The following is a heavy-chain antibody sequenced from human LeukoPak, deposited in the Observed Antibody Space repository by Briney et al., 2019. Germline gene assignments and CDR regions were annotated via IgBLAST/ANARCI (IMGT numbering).Heavy chain of an antibody. CDR2: IFYTGST. D-gene: IGHD6-13*01. CDR1: VFSFIPNY. Sequence: NPSETLSLTCSFSVFSFIPNYGGWSRKPPGDGLEWIGYIFYTGSTNYNPSLKSRVTISVDTSQNQFSLKVSSVTAADTAIYYCARGWPSFDYWGQGTPVTVSS. J-gene: IGHJ4*02. CDR3: ARGWPSFDY. V-gene: IGHV4-59*01.